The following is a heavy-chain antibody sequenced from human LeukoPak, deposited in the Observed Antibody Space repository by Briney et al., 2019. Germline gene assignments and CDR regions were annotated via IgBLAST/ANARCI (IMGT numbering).Heavy chain of an antibody. Sequence: GASVKVSCKVSGYTLTELSMHWVRQAPGKGLEWMGGFDPEDGETIYAQKFQGRVTMTEDTSTDTAYMELSSLRSEDTAVYYCATLRSYWYSSSWYVAFGIWGQGTMVTVSA. J-gene: IGHJ3*02. CDR3: ATLRSYWYSSSWYVAFGI. CDR1: GYTLTELS. CDR2: FDPEDGET. D-gene: IGHD6-13*01. V-gene: IGHV1-24*01.